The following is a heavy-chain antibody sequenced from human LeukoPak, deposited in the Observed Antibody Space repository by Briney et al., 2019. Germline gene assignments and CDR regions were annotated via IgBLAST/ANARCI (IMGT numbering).Heavy chain of an antibody. J-gene: IGHJ3*02. CDR2: IYSRGST. D-gene: IGHD5-24*01. V-gene: IGHV4-59*01. CDR3: ARDTRTIYAFDI. CDR1: GGSISIYS. Sequence: PSETLSLTCTVSGGSISIYSWNWIRQPPVKGLEWIGYIYSRGSTKYNPSLTSRVTISVDTSKNQFSLKLSSVTAADTAVYYCARDTRTIYAFDIWGPGAMVTVSS.